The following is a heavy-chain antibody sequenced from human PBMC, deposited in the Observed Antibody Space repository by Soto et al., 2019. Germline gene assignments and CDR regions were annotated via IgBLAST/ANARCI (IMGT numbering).Heavy chain of an antibody. D-gene: IGHD2-2*01. CDR3: ARDTNNFFDY. CDR2: ISGYTGNT. J-gene: IGHJ4*02. Sequence: QVQLVQSGAEVKKPGASVKVSCKASGYTFSTYGISWVRQAPGQGLEWMGWISGYTGNTNYAQRLQGRVTMTTDTSTSTVYIELRSLGSDDTAVYYCARDTNNFFDYWGQGTLVTVSS. V-gene: IGHV1-18*01. CDR1: GYTFSTYG.